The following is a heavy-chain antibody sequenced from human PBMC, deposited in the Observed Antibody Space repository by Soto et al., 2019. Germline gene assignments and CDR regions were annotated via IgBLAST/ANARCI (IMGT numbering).Heavy chain of an antibody. CDR2: FSSTGGST. V-gene: IGHV3-23*01. CDR3: AREMGGYYFDY. Sequence: EVLLLESGGGLVQPGGSLRLSCAASGFTFSIYAMSWVRQARGKGLEWVSSFSSTGGSTYYADSVKGRFTIYRDNSKKMLHLQMDSLRAEDTAVYYCAREMGGYYFDYWGQGALVTVSS. D-gene: IGHD2-15*01. J-gene: IGHJ4*02. CDR1: GFTFSIYA.